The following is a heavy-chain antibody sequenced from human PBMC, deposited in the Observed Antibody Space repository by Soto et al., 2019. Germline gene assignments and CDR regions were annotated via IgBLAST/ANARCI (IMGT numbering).Heavy chain of an antibody. CDR3: ATYYGSPLPAY. V-gene: IGHV4-30-2*01. CDR1: AGSINTGASS. D-gene: IGHD3-10*01. CDR2: IYHGGTT. Sequence: SETLSLTCTVSAGSINTGASSWGWVRQPPGEGLDYIGYIYHGGTTFLNPSLRSRLIISVDRSKNQFSLKLSSVTAADTAVYYCATYYGSPLPAYWGQGALVTFSS. J-gene: IGHJ4*02.